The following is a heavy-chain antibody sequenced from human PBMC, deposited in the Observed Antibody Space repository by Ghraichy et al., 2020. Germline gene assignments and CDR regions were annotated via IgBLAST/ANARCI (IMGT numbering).Heavy chain of an antibody. D-gene: IGHD3-10*01. CDR3: AKHDAPLVRGVIYYYYYGMDV. J-gene: IGHJ6*02. Sequence: LSLTCAASGFTFSSCAMSWVRQAPGKGPEWVSAISGSGGSTYYADSVKGRFTISRDNSKNTLSLQMNSLRAEDTAVYYCAKHDAPLVRGVIYYYYYGMDVWGQGTTVTVSS. CDR1: GFTFSSCA. CDR2: ISGSGGST. V-gene: IGHV3-23*01.